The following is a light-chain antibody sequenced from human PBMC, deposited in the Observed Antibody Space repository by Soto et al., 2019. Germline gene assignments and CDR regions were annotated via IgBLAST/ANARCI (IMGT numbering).Light chain of an antibody. V-gene: IGKV3-20*01. CDR2: DAS. J-gene: IGKJ5*01. CDR3: QQYDSSPIT. CDR1: QSVSIY. Sequence: VLTQSPATLSLSPGETATLSCRASQSVSIYLAWYQQKPGQAPRLLIYDASNRATGIPDRFSGSGSGTDFTLTISRLEPEDFAVYYCQQYDSSPITFGQGTRLEIK.